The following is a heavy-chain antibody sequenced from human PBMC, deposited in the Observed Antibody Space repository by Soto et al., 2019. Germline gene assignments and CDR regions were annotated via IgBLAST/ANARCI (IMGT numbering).Heavy chain of an antibody. CDR2: FYYTGSI. Sequence: SETLSLTCTVSGGSVSSGNYYWSWIRQPPGKGLEWIGYFYYTGSISYKPSFTNRVTISVDTSKNQLSLKRRFGPAAARFLYYWGGSPLVGGVFDYGGREPLSTVSS. J-gene: IGHJ4*02. D-gene: IGHD3-16*01. CDR1: GGSVSSGNYY. V-gene: IGHV4-61*01. CDR3: GGSPLVGGVFDY.